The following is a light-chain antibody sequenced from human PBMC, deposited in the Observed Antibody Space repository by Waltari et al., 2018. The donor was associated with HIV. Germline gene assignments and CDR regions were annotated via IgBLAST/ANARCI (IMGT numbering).Light chain of an antibody. CDR2: SNN. J-gene: IGLJ2*01. CDR3: ATWDGSLNGPV. CDR1: GSNIGRNT. V-gene: IGLV1-44*01. Sequence: QSVLTQPPSASGTPGQRVTISCSGSGSNIGRNTVNWYQQLPGTAPKLLIYSNNQRPSRVPDRFSGSKSGTSASLAISGLQSDDETTYCCATWDGSLNGPVFGGGTKLTVL.